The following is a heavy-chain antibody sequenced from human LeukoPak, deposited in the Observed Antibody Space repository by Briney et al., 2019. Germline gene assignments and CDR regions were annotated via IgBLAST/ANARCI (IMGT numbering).Heavy chain of an antibody. V-gene: IGHV4-31*03. J-gene: IGHJ6*02. CDR3: ARGDSSGWAYYYYYGMDV. CDR2: IYYSGST. Sequence: PSQTLSLTCTVSGDSISSGGYSWSWIRQHPGKGLEWIGYIYYSGSTYYNPSLKSRVTISVDTSKNQFSLKLSSVTAADTAVYYCARGDSSGWAYYYYYGMDVWGQGTTVTVSS. CDR1: GDSISSGGYS. D-gene: IGHD6-19*01.